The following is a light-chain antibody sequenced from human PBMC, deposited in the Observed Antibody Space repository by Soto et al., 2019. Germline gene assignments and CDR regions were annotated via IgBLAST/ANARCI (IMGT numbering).Light chain of an antibody. V-gene: IGLV2-14*03. Sequence: QSALTQPASVSGSPGQSITISCTGTSSDVGGYNYVSWYQQHPGKAPKLLICDVTNRPSGGSNRFSGSKAGNPASLTISGLQSQDQAGYYCRLLPSNSPLVFGGRTKVTVL. J-gene: IGLJ2*01. CDR1: SSDVGGYNY. CDR3: RLLPSNSPLV. CDR2: DVT.